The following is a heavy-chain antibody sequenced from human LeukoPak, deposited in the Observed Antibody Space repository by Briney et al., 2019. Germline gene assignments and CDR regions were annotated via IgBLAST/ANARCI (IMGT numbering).Heavy chain of an antibody. CDR1: GFTFTSSA. J-gene: IGHJ4*02. V-gene: IGHV1-58*01. CDR2: IVVGSGNT. Sequence: TSVKVSCKASGFTFTSSAVQWVRQARGQRLEWIGWIVVGSGNTNYAQKFQERVTITRDMSTSTAYMELSSLRSEDTAVYYCAAVRLAAAGSDYWGQGTLVTVSS. D-gene: IGHD6-13*01. CDR3: AAVRLAAAGSDY.